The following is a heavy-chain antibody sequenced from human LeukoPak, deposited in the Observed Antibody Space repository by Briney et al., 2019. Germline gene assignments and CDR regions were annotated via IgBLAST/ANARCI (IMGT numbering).Heavy chain of an antibody. V-gene: IGHV1-2*06. CDR3: ARVSGNRGSARDY. Sequence: ASVKVSCKASGYTLTAYYIYWVRQAPGQGLEWMGRINPNSGGTNYAQKFQGRVTMTRDTSISTAYMELSRLRSDDTAVYYCARVSGNRGSARDYWGQGTLVTVSS. D-gene: IGHD3-16*01. J-gene: IGHJ4*02. CDR1: GYTLTAYY. CDR2: INPNSGGT.